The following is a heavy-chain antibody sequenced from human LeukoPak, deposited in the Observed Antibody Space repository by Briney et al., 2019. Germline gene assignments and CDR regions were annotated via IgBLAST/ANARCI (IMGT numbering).Heavy chain of an antibody. V-gene: IGHV4-34*01. D-gene: IGHD1-26*01. J-gene: IGHJ5*02. Sequence: SETLSFTCAVYGGSFSGYYWSWIRQPPGKGQEWIGEINHSGSTNYNPSLKSRVTISVDKSKNQFSLKLSSVTAADTAVYYCALVGATNWFDPWGQGTLVTVSS. CDR2: INHSGST. CDR1: GGSFSGYY. CDR3: ALVGATNWFDP.